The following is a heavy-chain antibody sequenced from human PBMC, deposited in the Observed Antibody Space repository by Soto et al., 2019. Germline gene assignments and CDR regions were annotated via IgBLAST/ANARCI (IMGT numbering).Heavy chain of an antibody. CDR2: ISWNSDSI. J-gene: IGHJ4*02. CDR1: GFTFDDFA. Sequence: EVQLVESGGGLVQPGRSLRLSCAASGFTFDDFAMHWVRQAPGKGLEWVSGISWNSDSIDYADSVKGRFTISRDKAKTSLYLQMNSLRPGDTALYSCAKGESQWLVPFDYWGQGTLVTVSS. V-gene: IGHV3-9*01. CDR3: AKGESQWLVPFDY. D-gene: IGHD6-19*01.